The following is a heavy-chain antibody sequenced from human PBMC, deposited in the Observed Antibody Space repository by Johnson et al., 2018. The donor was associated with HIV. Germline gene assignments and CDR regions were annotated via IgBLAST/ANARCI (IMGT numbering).Heavy chain of an antibody. D-gene: IGHD5-12*01. CDR2: IWHDGRDV. J-gene: IGHJ3*02. CDR3: AKDQHGPLVPTVMRDDAFDI. V-gene: IGHV3-33*03. CDR1: GFTFSSYG. Sequence: QVQLVESGGGLVKPGGSLRLSCAASGFTFSSYGIHWVRQAPGKGLEWVAFIWHDGRDVYSADSVKGRFTVSSDNSKNAVYLQMNSLGAGDTAVYYCAKDQHGPLVPTVMRDDAFDIWGQGTMVTVSS.